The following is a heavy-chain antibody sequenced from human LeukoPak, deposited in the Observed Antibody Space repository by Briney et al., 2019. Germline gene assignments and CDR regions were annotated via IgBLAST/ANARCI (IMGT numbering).Heavy chain of an antibody. CDR2: IYSSGTT. CDR3: ARGPWGFQVSDY. D-gene: IGHD7-27*01. CDR1: GGSISNDY. J-gene: IGHJ4*02. V-gene: IGHV4-4*07. Sequence: SETLSLTCTVSGGSISNDYWSWIRQSAGTGLEWIGRIYSSGTTTYNPSLKSRVTMSVDTSKNQFSLNLSSVTAAGTAVYYCARGPWGFQVSDYWGQGTLVTVSS.